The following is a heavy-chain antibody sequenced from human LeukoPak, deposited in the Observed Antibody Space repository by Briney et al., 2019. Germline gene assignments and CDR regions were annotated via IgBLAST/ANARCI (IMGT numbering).Heavy chain of an antibody. J-gene: IGHJ4*02. CDR2: INPNSGGT. V-gene: IGHV1-2*04. D-gene: IGHD2-2*01. Sequence: ASVKVSCKASGYAFTGYYMHWVRQAPGQGLEWMGWINPNSGGTNYAQKFQGWVTTTRDTSISTAYMELSRLRSDDTAVYYCARGEYCSSTSCYGLDDYWGQGTLATVSS. CDR1: GYAFTGYY. CDR3: ARGEYCSSTSCYGLDDY.